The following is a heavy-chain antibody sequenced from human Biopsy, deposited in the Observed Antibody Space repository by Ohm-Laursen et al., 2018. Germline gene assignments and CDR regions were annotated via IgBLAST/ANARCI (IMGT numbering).Heavy chain of an antibody. D-gene: IGHD4/OR15-4a*01. Sequence: TLSLTCNVSGGDINNYYWSWIRQPAGKGLEWIGTIRNTYFRTSLKSRVTMSVDTSKNQFSLKLSSVTAADTGVYYCAQTRNDYGGFYFDYWGRGTLVTVSS. CDR3: AQTRNDYGGFYFDY. V-gene: IGHV4-59*04. J-gene: IGHJ4*02. CDR1: GGDINNYY. CDR2: IRNT.